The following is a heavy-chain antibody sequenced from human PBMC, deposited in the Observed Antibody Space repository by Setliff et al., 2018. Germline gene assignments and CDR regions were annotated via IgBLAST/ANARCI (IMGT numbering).Heavy chain of an antibody. V-gene: IGHV5-51*01. J-gene: IGHJ4*02. Sequence: SLKISCKASGYSFPSYWIGWVRQVPGKGLEWMGIIYPGDSHTRYSPSFQGQVTISADKSILTAFLQWTYLKASDSAMYYCARLGRNNSAPPGDYWGQGTLVTVPQ. D-gene: IGHD6-25*01. CDR1: GYSFPSYW. CDR2: IYPGDSHT. CDR3: ARLGRNNSAPPGDY.